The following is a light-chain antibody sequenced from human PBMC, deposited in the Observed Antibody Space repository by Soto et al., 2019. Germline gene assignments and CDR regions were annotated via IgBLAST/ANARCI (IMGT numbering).Light chain of an antibody. CDR1: SSDVGTYNL. V-gene: IGLV2-23*02. J-gene: IGLJ1*01. Sequence: QSVLTQPASVSGSPGQSITFSCTGASSDVGTYNLVSWYQQHPGKAPKLMIYEVSKRPSGVSNRFSGSKSGNTASLTISGLQAEDEADYYCCSYAGSNTLYVFGTGTKVTVL. CDR3: CSYAGSNTLYV. CDR2: EVS.